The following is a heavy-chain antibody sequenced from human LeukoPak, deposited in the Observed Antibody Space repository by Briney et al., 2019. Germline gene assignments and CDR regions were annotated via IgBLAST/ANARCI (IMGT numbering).Heavy chain of an antibody. J-gene: IGHJ4*02. CDR1: GFTFSSYS. CDR2: ISSSSSTI. D-gene: IGHD6-19*01. Sequence: PGGSLRLSCAASGFTFSSYSMNWVRQAPGKGLEWVSYISSSSSTIYYTDSVKGRFTISRDNSKNTLYLQMSSLRAEDTAVYYCARDSSGWYERLDYWGQGTLVTVSS. CDR3: ARDSSGWYERLDY. V-gene: IGHV3-48*01.